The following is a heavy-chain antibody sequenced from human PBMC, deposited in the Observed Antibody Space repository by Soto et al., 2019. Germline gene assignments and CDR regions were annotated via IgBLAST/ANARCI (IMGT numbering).Heavy chain of an antibody. Sequence: EVQLVETGGSLIQPGGSLRLSFAVSGFTVRSNYMSWVRQAPGKGLEWVSIIYSSGNTYYADSVKGRFTMSRDTSNNTVFLQMSSLRAEDTAVYYCARVSSPFGYWGQGTLVTVSS. CDR2: IYSSGNT. J-gene: IGHJ4*02. V-gene: IGHV3-53*02. CDR1: GFTVRSNY. CDR3: ARVSSPFGY. D-gene: IGHD3-16*01.